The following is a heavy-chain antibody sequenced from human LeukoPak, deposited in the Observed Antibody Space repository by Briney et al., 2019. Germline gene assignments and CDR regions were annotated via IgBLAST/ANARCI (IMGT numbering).Heavy chain of an antibody. V-gene: IGHV4-30-4*01. D-gene: IGHD6-13*01. Sequence: SWIRQPPGKGLEWIGYIYYSGSTYYNPSLKSRVTTSIDTSKNQFSLKMSSATAADTAVYYCVREVKGYGSSWYQNWFDPWGQGTLVTVSS. CDR2: IYYSGST. J-gene: IGHJ5*02. CDR3: VREVKGYGSSWYQNWFDP.